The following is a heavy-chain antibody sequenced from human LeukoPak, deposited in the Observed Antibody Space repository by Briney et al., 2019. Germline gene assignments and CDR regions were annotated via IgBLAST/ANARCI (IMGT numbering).Heavy chain of an antibody. CDR2: IYYSGST. D-gene: IGHD5-12*01. V-gene: IGHV4-59*01. CDR3: ASLVASDVVAFDI. CDR1: GGSINNYY. J-gene: IGHJ3*02. Sequence: SETLSLTCTVPGGSINNYYWSWMRQPPGKGLEWIGYIYYSGSTNYNPSLKSRVTMSVDTSKNQFSLKLSSVTAADTAVYYCASLVASDVVAFDIWGQGTMVTVSS.